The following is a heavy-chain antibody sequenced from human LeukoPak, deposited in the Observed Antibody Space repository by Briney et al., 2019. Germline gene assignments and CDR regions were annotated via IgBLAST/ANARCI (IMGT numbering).Heavy chain of an antibody. J-gene: IGHJ4*02. D-gene: IGHD4-17*01. CDR1: GGSFSDYY. CDR3: ARVGATVTTGGLFDY. V-gene: IGHV4-34*01. Sequence: SETLSLTCAVYGGSFSDYYWTWIRQPPGKGLEWIGEINDSGSTNYNPSLKSRVTISLDTSKNQFSLKLSSVTAADTAVYYCARVGATVTTGGLFDYWGQGTLVTVSS. CDR2: INDSGST.